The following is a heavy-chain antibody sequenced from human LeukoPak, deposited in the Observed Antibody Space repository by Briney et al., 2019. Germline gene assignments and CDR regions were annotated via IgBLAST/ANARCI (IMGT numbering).Heavy chain of an antibody. D-gene: IGHD6-13*01. V-gene: IGHV3-20*04. CDR1: GFTFDDYG. Sequence: GGSLRLSCAASGFTFDDYGMTWVRQAPGKGLEWVSGINWNGGSTGYADSVKGRFTISRDNVKKSLYLQMNSLRAEDTALYYCARDRVIAAVRPASFDYWGQGTLVTVSS. J-gene: IGHJ4*02. CDR2: INWNGGST. CDR3: ARDRVIAAVRPASFDY.